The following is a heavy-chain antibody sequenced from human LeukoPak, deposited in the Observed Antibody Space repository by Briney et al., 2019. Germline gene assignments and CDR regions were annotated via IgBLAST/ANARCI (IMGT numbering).Heavy chain of an antibody. CDR3: ARKKAGSFNLFDT. V-gene: IGHV4-39*01. CDR2: VDNSGTA. Sequence: SETLSLTCFVSGDSINTDIYTWAWVRQSPEKGLEWIGSVDNSGTAYYYTFLKGRVTISIDTSSNQFSLRLNFVTAADPAVYYCARKKAGSFNLFDTWGQGILVIVSS. CDR1: GDSINTDIYT. J-gene: IGHJ5*02.